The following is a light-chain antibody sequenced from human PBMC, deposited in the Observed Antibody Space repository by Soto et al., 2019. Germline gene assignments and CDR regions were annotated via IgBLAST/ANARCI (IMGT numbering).Light chain of an antibody. Sequence: EVELTQSPGTLSLSPGERATLSCRASQSVSSSHLAWYQQKRGQAPRLLIYDTSTRATGIPARFSGSASGTEFTLIISSLQSEDFAVYYCQQYSNWPRTFGQGTKVDIK. CDR1: QSVSSSH. J-gene: IGKJ1*01. CDR2: DTS. V-gene: IGKV3-15*01. CDR3: QQYSNWPRT.